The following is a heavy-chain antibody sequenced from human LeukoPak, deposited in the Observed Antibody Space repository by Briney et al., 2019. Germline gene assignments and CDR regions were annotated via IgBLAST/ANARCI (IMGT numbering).Heavy chain of an antibody. Sequence: GGSLRLSCAASRFTLSSSGMHWVRQAPGKGLEWVAFQWYDVSTKHYADSVKGRFTISRDNSKNTLYLQMNSLRVEDTAVYYCAKDVPGHGAFDIWGQGTMVTVSS. D-gene: IGHD3-10*02. CDR2: QWYDVSTK. CDR3: AKDVPGHGAFDI. CDR1: RFTLSSSG. V-gene: IGHV3-30*02. J-gene: IGHJ3*02.